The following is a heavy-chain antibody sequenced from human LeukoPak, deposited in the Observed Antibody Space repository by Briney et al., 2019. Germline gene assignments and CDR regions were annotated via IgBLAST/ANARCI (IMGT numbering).Heavy chain of an antibody. Sequence: SETLSLTCAVSGYSISSGYYWGWIRQPPGKGLEWIGSIYHSGSTYYNPSLKSRVTISVDTSKNQFSLKLCSVTAADTAVYYCAIGYYYDSSGYQFDIWGQGTMVTVSS. D-gene: IGHD3-22*01. V-gene: IGHV4-38-2*01. CDR2: IYHSGST. CDR3: AIGYYYDSSGYQFDI. CDR1: GYSISSGYY. J-gene: IGHJ3*02.